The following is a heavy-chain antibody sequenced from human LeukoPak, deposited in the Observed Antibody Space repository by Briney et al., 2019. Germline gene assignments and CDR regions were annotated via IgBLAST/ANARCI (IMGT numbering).Heavy chain of an antibody. CDR3: ARDWFDGDYDRFDY. D-gene: IGHD4-17*01. V-gene: IGHV3-7*03. CDR2: INQDGSQK. CDR1: GFTFSSYW. Sequence: PGGSLRLSCAVSGFTFSSYWMSWFRQAPGKGLEWVANINQDGSQKFSVDSVKGRFTISRDNAKNSLSLQMNSLRVEDTAVYCARDWFDGDYDRFDYWGQGTLVTVSS. J-gene: IGHJ4*02.